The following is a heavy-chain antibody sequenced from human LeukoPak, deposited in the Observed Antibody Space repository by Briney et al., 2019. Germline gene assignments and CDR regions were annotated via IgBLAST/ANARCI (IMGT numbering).Heavy chain of an antibody. CDR1: GGSISSGSYY. CDR3: ARLRGPIFRKRYFDY. Sequence: PSETLSLTCTVSGGSISSGSYYWSWIRQPPGKGLEWIGEINHSGSTNYNPSLKSRVTISVDTSKNQFSLKLSSVTAADTAVYYCARLRGPIFRKRYFDYWGQGTLVTVSS. CDR2: INHSGST. D-gene: IGHD3-10*01. V-gene: IGHV4-39*07. J-gene: IGHJ4*02.